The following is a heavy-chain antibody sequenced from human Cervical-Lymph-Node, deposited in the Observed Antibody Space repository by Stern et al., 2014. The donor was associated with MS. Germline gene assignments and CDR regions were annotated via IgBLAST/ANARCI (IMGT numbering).Heavy chain of an antibody. CDR2: ISNCGRTT. CDR3: ARLRGGGPRNAFDL. CDR1: GFTFSSSF. J-gene: IGHJ3*01. D-gene: IGHD2-21*01. V-gene: IGHV3-48*02. Sequence: EVQLVQSGGGLVQPGGSLRLSCAASGFTFSSSFFIWVRLAPGQGLEWISYISNCGRTTSYADSVKGRFTVSRDNDENSLYLHRNSLRDEDTAVYYCARLRGGGPRNAFDLWGQGTVVTVS.